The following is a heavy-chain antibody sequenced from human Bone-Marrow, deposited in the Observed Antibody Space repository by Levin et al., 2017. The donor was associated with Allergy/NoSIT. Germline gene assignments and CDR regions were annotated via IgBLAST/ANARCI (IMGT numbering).Heavy chain of an antibody. CDR2: ISLTGSNT. CDR3: AKGRRSGWPDY. V-gene: IGHV3-23*01. Sequence: GESLKISCTTSGFTFSTYAMTWVRQAPGKGLEWVSSISLTGSNTYYADSVKGRFTISRDNSESTLYLQMNSLRAEDTAIYYCAKGRRSGWPDYWGQGTLVTVSS. CDR1: GFTFSTYA. D-gene: IGHD6-19*01. J-gene: IGHJ4*02.